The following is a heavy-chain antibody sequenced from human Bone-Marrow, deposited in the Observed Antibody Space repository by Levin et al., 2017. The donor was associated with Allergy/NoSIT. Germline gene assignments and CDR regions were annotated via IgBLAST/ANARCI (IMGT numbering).Heavy chain of an antibody. Sequence: GGSLRLSCAASGFTFSSYWMSWVRQAPGKGLEWVANIKQDGSEKYYVDSVKGRFTISRDNAKNSVYLQMNSLRAEDTAVYYCARERQEGAYCSGGSCYSSLLGHWGQGTLVTVSS. J-gene: IGHJ4*02. CDR2: IKQDGSEK. CDR3: ARERQEGAYCSGGSCYSSLLGH. D-gene: IGHD2-15*01. CDR1: GFTFSSYW. V-gene: IGHV3-7*01.